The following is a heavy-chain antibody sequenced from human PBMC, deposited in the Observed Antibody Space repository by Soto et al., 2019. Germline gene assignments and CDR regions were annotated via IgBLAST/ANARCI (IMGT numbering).Heavy chain of an antibody. Sequence: GESLKISCKGSGYSFTSYWIGWVRQMPGKGLEWMGIIYPGDSDTRYSPSFQGQVTISADKSISTAYLQWSSLRAEDTAIYYCVRDEFGLGIDYWGLGTLVTVSS. D-gene: IGHD3-16*01. V-gene: IGHV5-51*01. J-gene: IGHJ4*02. CDR2: IYPGDSDT. CDR3: VRDEFGLGIDY. CDR1: GYSFTSYW.